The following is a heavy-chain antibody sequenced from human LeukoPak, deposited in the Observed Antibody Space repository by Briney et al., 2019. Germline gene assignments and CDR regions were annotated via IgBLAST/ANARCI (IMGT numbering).Heavy chain of an antibody. CDR1: GGPITSHY. D-gene: IGHD6-13*01. Sequence: SETLSLTCTVSGGPITSHYWTWIRQSPVKGLEWIGDISNSGSTSYNPSLKSRVTISVDTSKNQFSLKLSSVTAADTAVYYCARGSYSSSWYGEDAILYNWFDPWGQGTLVTVSS. V-gene: IGHV4-59*11. CDR2: ISNSGST. CDR3: ARGSYSSSWYGEDAILYNWFDP. J-gene: IGHJ5*02.